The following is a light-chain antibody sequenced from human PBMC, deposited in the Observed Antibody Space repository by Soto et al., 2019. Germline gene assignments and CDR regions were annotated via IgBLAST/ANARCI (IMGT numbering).Light chain of an antibody. Sequence: DIQMTQSPSSLSASVGDRVTITCRASQTIDTYLKWYQQNPGKAPKLLIYAASTLKNGVPSRFSGSGSGTDFTLTISSLQPEDFATYYCQQSTGIPYTFGQGTKLEIK. J-gene: IGKJ2*01. V-gene: IGKV1-39*01. CDR2: AAS. CDR1: QTIDTY. CDR3: QQSTGIPYT.